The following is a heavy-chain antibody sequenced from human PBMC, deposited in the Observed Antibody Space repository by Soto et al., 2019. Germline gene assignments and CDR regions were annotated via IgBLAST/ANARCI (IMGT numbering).Heavy chain of an antibody. CDR2: ISSNSAYI. D-gene: IGHD6-13*01. Sequence: GXPRLSYATSGFXFRSFTMNWVRHAPGNGLEWVSTISSNSAYIYYTDALRGRFNISRDNAKNSLHLQMNSLRAEDPAVYYCTRDASRDSSARGWFDPWGPGTLGTVSS. V-gene: IGHV3-21*01. CDR3: TRDASRDSSARGWFDP. J-gene: IGHJ5*02. CDR1: GFXFRSFT.